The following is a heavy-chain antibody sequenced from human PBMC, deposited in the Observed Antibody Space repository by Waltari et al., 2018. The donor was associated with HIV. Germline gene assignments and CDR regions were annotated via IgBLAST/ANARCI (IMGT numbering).Heavy chain of an antibody. CDR3: ARGNGHAFDI. CDR1: GFTVRRYY. V-gene: IGHV3-74*01. CDR2: IHSDGSST. J-gene: IGHJ3*02. D-gene: IGHD2-8*01. Sequence: EVQLVEYVGGLVQHGGSLRLSCATSGFTVRRYYIHLFRQAPGKGLVWVSRIHSDGSSTSYADSVKGRFTISRDNAKNTLYLQINSLRAEDTAVYYCARGNGHAFDIWGQGTMVTVSS.